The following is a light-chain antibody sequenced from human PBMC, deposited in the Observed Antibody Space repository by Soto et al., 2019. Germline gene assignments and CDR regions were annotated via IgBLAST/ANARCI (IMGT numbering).Light chain of an antibody. J-gene: IGKJ2*01. CDR1: QTISFY. Sequence: DIRMTQSPTSLSASVGDSVTISSRASQTISFYLSWYQQKPGKAPKLLIYSASAVQSGVPPRFSGSGSGTDFTLAISGLQPEDSAVYYCQQSFSTPLTFGQGTKVEIK. V-gene: IGKV1-39*01. CDR2: SAS. CDR3: QQSFSTPLT.